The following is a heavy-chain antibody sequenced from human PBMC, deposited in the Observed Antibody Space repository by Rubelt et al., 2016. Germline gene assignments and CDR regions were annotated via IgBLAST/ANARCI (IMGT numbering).Heavy chain of an antibody. D-gene: IGHD3-10*01. CDR3: ARANYGSGGGDY. Sequence: GPEWMGWISGYKGDTNYAQKLQGRVTMTTDISTTTAYMELRSLRSDDTAVYYCARANYGSGGGDYWGQGTLVTVSS. V-gene: IGHV1-18*01. CDR2: ISGYKGDT. J-gene: IGHJ4*02.